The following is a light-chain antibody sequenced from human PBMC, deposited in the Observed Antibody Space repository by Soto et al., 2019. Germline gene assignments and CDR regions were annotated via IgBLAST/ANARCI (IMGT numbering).Light chain of an antibody. Sequence: QSALTQPASVSGSPGQSITISCTGNSSDIGGYNYVSWYQQHPDKAPKLMIYDVSDRPSGVSHRFSGSKSGNTASLTISGLQAEDDDDYYCSSYKYSKSVVFGTGTKLTVL. V-gene: IGLV2-14*03. CDR3: SSYKYSKSVV. CDR2: DVS. CDR1: SSDIGGYNY. J-gene: IGLJ1*01.